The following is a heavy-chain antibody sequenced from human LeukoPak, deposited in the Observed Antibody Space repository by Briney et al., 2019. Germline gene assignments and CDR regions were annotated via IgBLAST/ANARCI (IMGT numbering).Heavy chain of an antibody. Sequence: PSETLSPTCTVSGGSISSSSYYWGWIRQPPGKGLEWIGSIYYSGSTYYNPSLKSRVTISVDTSKNQFSLKLSSVTAADTAVYYCARNGSGVPGWFDPWGQGTLVTVSS. CDR2: IYYSGST. CDR1: GGSISSSSYY. V-gene: IGHV4-39*01. D-gene: IGHD3-10*01. J-gene: IGHJ5*02. CDR3: ARNGSGVPGWFDP.